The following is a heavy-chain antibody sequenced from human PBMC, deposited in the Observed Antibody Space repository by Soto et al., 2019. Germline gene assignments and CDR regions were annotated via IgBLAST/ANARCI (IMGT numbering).Heavy chain of an antibody. CDR3: VKDESINWYSGHFRH. V-gene: IGHV3-9*01. D-gene: IGHD6-13*01. J-gene: IGHJ1*01. Sequence: GGSLRLSCAASGFTFDDYAMHWVRQVPGKGPEWVSGINWNSGSIGYGDSVKGRFAISRDNAKNSLHLQMNSLSAEDTAFYYCVKDESINWYSGHFRHWGQGTLVTVSS. CDR2: INWNSGSI. CDR1: GFTFDDYA.